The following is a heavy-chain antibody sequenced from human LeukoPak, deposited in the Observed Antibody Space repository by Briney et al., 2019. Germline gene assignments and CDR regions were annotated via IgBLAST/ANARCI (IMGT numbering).Heavy chain of an antibody. J-gene: IGHJ4*02. D-gene: IGHD1-14*01. CDR2: IYSSGST. CDR1: GGSMNNYY. V-gene: IGHV4-4*07. CDR3: ARRTDC. Sequence: SETLSLTCTVSGGSMNNYYWNWIWQPAGKGLEWIGHIYSSGSTNYNPSLKSRVTISIDTSKNQFFLKLTSVTAADTAVYYCARRTDCWGPGTLVTVSS.